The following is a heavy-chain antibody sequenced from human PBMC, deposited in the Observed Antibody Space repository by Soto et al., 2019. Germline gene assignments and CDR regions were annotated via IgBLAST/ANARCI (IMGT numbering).Heavy chain of an antibody. CDR2: IYSGGSI. J-gene: IGHJ5*02. CDR3: ARDRRYCSGGTCVSWFDP. D-gene: IGHD2-15*01. Sequence: SLRLSCAASGFTVSSNYMSWVRQAPGKGLEWVSVIYSGGSIYYADSVKGRFTISRDNSKNTLYLQMNSLRAEDTAVYYCARDRRYCSGGTCVSWFDPWGQGTLVTVSS. V-gene: IGHV3-53*01. CDR1: GFTVSSNY.